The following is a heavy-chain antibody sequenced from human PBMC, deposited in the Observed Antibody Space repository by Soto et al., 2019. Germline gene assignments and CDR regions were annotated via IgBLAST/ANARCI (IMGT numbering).Heavy chain of an antibody. Sequence: QVQLVEPGGGVVQPGRSLRLSCAASGFTFSSYAMHWVRQAPGKGLEWVAVISYDGSNKYYADSVKGRFTISRDNSKNTLYLQMNSLRAEDTAVYYCARDLGLNGHWGQGTLVTVSS. J-gene: IGHJ4*02. D-gene: IGHD1-26*01. CDR2: ISYDGSNK. CDR3: ARDLGLNGH. V-gene: IGHV3-30-3*01. CDR1: GFTFSSYA.